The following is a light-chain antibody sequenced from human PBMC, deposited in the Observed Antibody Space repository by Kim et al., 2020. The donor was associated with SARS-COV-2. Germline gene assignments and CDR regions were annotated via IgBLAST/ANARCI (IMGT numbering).Light chain of an antibody. Sequence: DIQMTQSPSSLSTSVGDRVTISCQASQGIGNYLNWFQQKSGKAPKLLIYDASNLETGVPSRFSGSGSGTHFTFTISSLQPEDIATYYCQQYHNLPYTFGQGTKREI. V-gene: IGKV1-33*01. CDR2: DAS. CDR3: QQYHNLPYT. CDR1: QGIGNY. J-gene: IGKJ2*01.